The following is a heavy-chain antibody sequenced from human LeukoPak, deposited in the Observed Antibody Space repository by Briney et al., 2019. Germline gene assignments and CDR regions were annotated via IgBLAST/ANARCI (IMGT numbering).Heavy chain of an antibody. J-gene: IGHJ4*02. V-gene: IGHV3-30-3*01. CDR2: ISFDGSNK. CDR1: AYTFSSYS. Sequence: GGPLRFPCAAPAYTFSSYSMHWVRQATGTGLEWVAVISFDGSNKFYAGSVKGGFSIFRDTSKNMLYLQMNSLRLDDTAVYYCARAARQWLVPDSWGQGTLVTVSS. CDR3: ARAARQWLVPDS. D-gene: IGHD6-19*01.